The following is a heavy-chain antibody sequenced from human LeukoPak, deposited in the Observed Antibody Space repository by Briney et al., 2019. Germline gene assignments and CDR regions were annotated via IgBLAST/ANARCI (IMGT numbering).Heavy chain of an antibody. CDR1: SDSISSYY. V-gene: IGHV4-59*01. Sequence: SETLSLTCTVSSDSISSYYWSWIRQFPGKGLEWIGYIYHSGYTNYNPSLRGRVTISEDTSKKQFSLKLSSVTAADTAVYYCARGGFGVPFDYWGPGALVTVSS. D-gene: IGHD3-3*01. J-gene: IGHJ4*02. CDR3: ARGGFGVPFDY. CDR2: IYHSGYT.